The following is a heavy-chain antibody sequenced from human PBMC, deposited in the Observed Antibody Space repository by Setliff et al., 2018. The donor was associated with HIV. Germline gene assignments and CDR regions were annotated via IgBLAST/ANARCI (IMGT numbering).Heavy chain of an antibody. J-gene: IGHJ6*02. Sequence: LRRTLSLTCAVSGGSITSSNWWSWVRQPPGKGLECIGEIYHSGSTKYNPALKSRVIISVDKSKNQFSLKLSSVTAADTAVYYCARDSPLDDYGDYGLGYYGMDVWGQGTTVTVSS. CDR1: GGSITSSNW. CDR3: ARDSPLDDYGDYGLGYYGMDV. V-gene: IGHV4-4*02. D-gene: IGHD4-17*01. CDR2: IYHSGST.